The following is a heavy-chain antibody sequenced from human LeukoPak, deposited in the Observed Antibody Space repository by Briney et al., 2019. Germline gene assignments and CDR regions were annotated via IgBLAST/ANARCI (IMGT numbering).Heavy chain of an antibody. CDR2: VYYSGTT. D-gene: IGHD2-21*02. CDR1: GVSMSSSSYY. CDR3: ARILDLVTTKTIDY. Sequence: SETLSLTCTVSGVSMSSSSYYWAWIRQSPGKGLEWIGSVYYSGTTHYESSLTSRVSISIDTSKTQFALKVNSVTVADTAVYYCARILDLVTTKTIDYWGQGSLVIVSS. J-gene: IGHJ4*02. V-gene: IGHV4-39*06.